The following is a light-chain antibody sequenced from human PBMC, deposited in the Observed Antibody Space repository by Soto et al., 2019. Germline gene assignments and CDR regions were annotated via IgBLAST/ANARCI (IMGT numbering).Light chain of an antibody. CDR2: DAS. CDR1: QSIDNNH. Sequence: EIVLTQSPGTLSLSPGERVTLSCRASQSIDNNHLAWYQQKPGQAPRLLIYDASNRATGIPARFSGSGSGTDFTLTISSLEPEDFAVYYCQQRYNWPLTFGGGTKVDIK. J-gene: IGKJ4*01. V-gene: IGKV3-11*01. CDR3: QQRYNWPLT.